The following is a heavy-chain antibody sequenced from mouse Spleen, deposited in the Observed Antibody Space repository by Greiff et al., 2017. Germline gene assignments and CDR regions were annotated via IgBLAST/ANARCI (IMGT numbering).Heavy chain of an antibody. Sequence: QVQLKESGPELVKPGASVKISCKASGYAFSSSWMNWVKQRPGKGLEWIGRIYPGDGDTNYNGKFKGKATLTADKSSSTAYMQLSSLTSEDSAVYFCAREDRLTWFAYWGQGTLVTVSA. V-gene: IGHV1-82*01. J-gene: IGHJ3*01. D-gene: IGHD2-4*01. CDR3: AREDRLTWFAY. CDR1: GYAFSSSW. CDR2: IYPGDGDT.